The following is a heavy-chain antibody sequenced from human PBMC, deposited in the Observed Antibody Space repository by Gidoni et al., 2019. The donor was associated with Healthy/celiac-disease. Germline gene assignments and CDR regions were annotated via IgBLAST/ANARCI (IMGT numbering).Heavy chain of an antibody. CDR2: IYYSGST. J-gene: IGHJ4*02. D-gene: IGHD3-3*01. V-gene: IGHV4-39*02. Sequence: QLQLQESGPGLVKPSETLSLTCTVSGGPISSSSYYWGWIRQPPGKGLEWIGSIYYSGSTYYNPSLKSRVTISVDTSKNQFSLKLSSVTAADTAVYYCAREVIIGELFDYWGQGTLVTVSS. CDR1: GGPISSSSYY. CDR3: AREVIIGELFDY.